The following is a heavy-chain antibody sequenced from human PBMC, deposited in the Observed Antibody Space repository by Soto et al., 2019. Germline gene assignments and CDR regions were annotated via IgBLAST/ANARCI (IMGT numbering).Heavy chain of an antibody. CDR1: GFTFSSYA. CDR3: AKIRGDITIFGVVIIPVPRYYYMDV. J-gene: IGHJ6*03. D-gene: IGHD3-3*01. V-gene: IGHV3-23*01. Sequence: GGSLRLSCAASGFTFSSYAMSWVRQAPGKGLEWVSAISGSGGSTYYADSVKGRFTSSRDNSKNTLYLQMNSLRAEDTAVYYCAKIRGDITIFGVVIIPVPRYYYMDVWGKGTTVTVSS. CDR2: ISGSGGST.